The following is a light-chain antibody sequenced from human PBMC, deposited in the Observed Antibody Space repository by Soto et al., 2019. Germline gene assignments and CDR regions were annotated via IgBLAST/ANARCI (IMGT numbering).Light chain of an antibody. CDR3: QQYGSSQIT. J-gene: IGKJ5*01. Sequence: EIVLTQSPGTMSLSPGERATLSCRASQSVSSNYLAWYQLQPGQAPRLLIYGASSRATGIPDKFSGSGSGTDFTLTISRLEPADFAVYYCQQYGSSQITFGQGTRLRL. CDR2: GAS. V-gene: IGKV3-20*01. CDR1: QSVSSNY.